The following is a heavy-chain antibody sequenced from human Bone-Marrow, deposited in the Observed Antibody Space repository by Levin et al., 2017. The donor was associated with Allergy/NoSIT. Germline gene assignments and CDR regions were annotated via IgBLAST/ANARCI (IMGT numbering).Heavy chain of an antibody. CDR3: AKEVSWNPAPFDI. CDR2: ISYDGSNK. CDR1: GFTFSSYG. J-gene: IGHJ3*02. V-gene: IGHV3-30*18. Sequence: GGSLRLSCAASGFTFSSYGMHWVRQAPGKGLEWVAVISYDGSNKYYADSVKGRFTISRDNSKNTLYLQMNSLRAEDTAVYYCAKEVSWNPAPFDIWGQGTMVTVSS. D-gene: IGHD1-1*01.